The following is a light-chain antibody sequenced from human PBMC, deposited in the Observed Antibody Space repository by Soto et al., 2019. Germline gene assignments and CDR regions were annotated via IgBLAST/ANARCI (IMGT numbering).Light chain of an antibody. CDR3: QQYNNWPPLT. CDR1: QSVSST. V-gene: IGKV3-15*01. J-gene: IGKJ4*01. Sequence: EIVMTQSPATLSVSPGERATLSCRASQSVSSTLAWYQQKPGQAPRLLSYGASTRATGIPARFSGSGSGTEFTLNISSLQSEDFAVYYCQQYNNWPPLTFGGGTKVEIK. CDR2: GAS.